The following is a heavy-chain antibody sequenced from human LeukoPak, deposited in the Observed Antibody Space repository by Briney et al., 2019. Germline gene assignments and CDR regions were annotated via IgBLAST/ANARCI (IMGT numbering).Heavy chain of an antibody. Sequence: VASVKVSCKASGYTFTSYAIHWVRQAPGQRPEWMGWINAGNGNTKYSQKFQGRVTITRDTSASTAYMELSSLRFEDTAVYYCARGGGGSSDYWGQGTLVTVSS. CDR2: INAGNGNT. CDR1: GYTFTSYA. D-gene: IGHD3-16*01. V-gene: IGHV1-3*01. CDR3: ARGGGGSSDY. J-gene: IGHJ4*02.